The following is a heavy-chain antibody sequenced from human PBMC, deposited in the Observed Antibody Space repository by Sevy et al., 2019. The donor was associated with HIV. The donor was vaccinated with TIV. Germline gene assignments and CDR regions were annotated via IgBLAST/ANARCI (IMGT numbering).Heavy chain of an antibody. CDR1: GGSISRSNYY. D-gene: IGHD2-21*02. J-gene: IGHJ4*02. CDR2: LYYTGSA. Sequence: SETLSLTCTVSGGSISRSNYYWAWIRQAPGKELEWIGSLYYTGSAYYNPSLKSRVTVSVDTSKSHFSLRLSSVTAADTAVYYCARLRVSDIGDCWGPFDYWGLGTLVTVSS. V-gene: IGHV4-39*02. CDR3: ARLRVSDIGDCWGPFDY.